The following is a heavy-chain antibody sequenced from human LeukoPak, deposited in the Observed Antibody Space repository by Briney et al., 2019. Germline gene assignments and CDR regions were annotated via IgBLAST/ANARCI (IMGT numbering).Heavy chain of an antibody. V-gene: IGHV4-59*01. CDR1: GGSISSYY. J-gene: IGHJ5*02. CDR3: ARLGSAFDP. Sequence: PSETLSLTCTVSGGSISSYYWRWIRQPPGKGLEWIGYIYYSGSTNYNPSLKSRVTISVDTSKNQFSLKLSSVTAADTAVYYCARLGSAFDPWGQGTLVTVSS. CDR2: IYYSGST. D-gene: IGHD2-15*01.